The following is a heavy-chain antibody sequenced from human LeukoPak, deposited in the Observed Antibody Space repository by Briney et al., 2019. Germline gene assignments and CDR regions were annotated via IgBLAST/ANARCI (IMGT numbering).Heavy chain of an antibody. V-gene: IGHV1-69*06. J-gene: IGHJ6*04. Sequence: SVKVSCKASGGTLSSYVINWVRQAPGQGLEWMGGIIPLFGTPNYAQRFQGRLTITADKSTSTAYMELSSLRSEDTAVYYCARGPLSPGRYFDWLSRYYYYGMDVWGKGTTVTVSS. CDR3: ARGPLSPGRYFDWLSRYYYYGMDV. CDR2: IIPLFGTP. CDR1: GGTLSSYV. D-gene: IGHD3-9*01.